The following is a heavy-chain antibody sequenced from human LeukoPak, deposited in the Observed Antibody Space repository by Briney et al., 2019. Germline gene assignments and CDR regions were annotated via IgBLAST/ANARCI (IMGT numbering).Heavy chain of an antibody. CDR1: GGSIRSYY. CDR2: IYYSGST. CDR3: ARLGIREEVTLFDY. Sequence: SETLSLTCTVSGGSIRSYYWSWIRQPPGKGLEWIGYIYYSGSTNYNPSLKSRVTISVDTSKNQFSLKLSSVTAADTAVYYCARLGIREEVTLFDYWGQGTLVTVSS. V-gene: IGHV4-59*08. D-gene: IGHD5-18*01. J-gene: IGHJ4*02.